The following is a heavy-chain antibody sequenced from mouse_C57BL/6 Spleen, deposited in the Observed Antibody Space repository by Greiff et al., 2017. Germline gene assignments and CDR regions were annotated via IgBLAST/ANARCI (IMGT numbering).Heavy chain of an antibody. V-gene: IGHV1-82*01. J-gene: IGHJ3*01. D-gene: IGHD1-1*01. CDR2: IYPGDGDT. CDR3: ANYYGSSYNWFAY. CDR1: GYAFSSSW. Sequence: VQGVESGPELVKPGASVKISCKASGYAFSSSWMNWVKQRPGKGLEWIGRIYPGDGDTNYNGKFKGKATLTADKSSSTAYMQLSSLTSEDSAVYFCANYYGSSYNWFAYWGQGTLVTVSA.